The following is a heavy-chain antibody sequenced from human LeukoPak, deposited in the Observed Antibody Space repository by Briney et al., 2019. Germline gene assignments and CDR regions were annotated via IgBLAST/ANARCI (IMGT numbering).Heavy chain of an antibody. J-gene: IGHJ6*02. D-gene: IGHD6-13*01. CDR3: ARGLDESPRQQAAAGPGAYYYYGMDV. CDR2: INPSGGST. CDR1: GYTFTSYY. V-gene: IGHV1-46*01. Sequence: ASVKVSCKASGYTFTSYYMHWVRQAPGQGLEWMGIINPSGGSTSYAQKFQGRVTMTRDTSTSTVYMELSSLRSEDTAVYYCARGLDESPRQQAAAGPGAYYYYGMDVWGQGTTVTVSS.